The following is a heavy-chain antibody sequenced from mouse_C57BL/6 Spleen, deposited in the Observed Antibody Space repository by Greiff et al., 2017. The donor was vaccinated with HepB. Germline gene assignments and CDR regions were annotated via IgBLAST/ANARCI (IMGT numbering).Heavy chain of an antibody. CDR2: ISSGSSTI. V-gene: IGHV5-17*01. Sequence: EVHLVESGGGLVKPGGSLKLSCAASGFTFSDYGMHWVRQAPEKGLEWVAYISSGSSTIYYADTVKGRFTISRDNAKNTLFLQMTSLRSEDTAMYDCARIYYGTLWYFDVWGTGTTVTVSS. J-gene: IGHJ1*03. CDR3: ARIYYGTLWYFDV. D-gene: IGHD2-1*01. CDR1: GFTFSDYG.